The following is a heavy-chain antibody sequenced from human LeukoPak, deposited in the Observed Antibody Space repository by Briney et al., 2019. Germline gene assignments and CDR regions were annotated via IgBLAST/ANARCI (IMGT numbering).Heavy chain of an antibody. J-gene: IGHJ4*02. Sequence: PGGSLRLSCAGSGFTFSSYWMSWVRQAPGKGLEWVANINQDGSEKYYVDSVKGRFTISRDNAKNSLYLQMNSLRAEDTAVYYCATYSGSYLAYYFDYWGQGTLVTVSS. D-gene: IGHD1-26*01. CDR2: INQDGSEK. V-gene: IGHV3-7*01. CDR3: ATYSGSYLAYYFDY. CDR1: GFTFSSYW.